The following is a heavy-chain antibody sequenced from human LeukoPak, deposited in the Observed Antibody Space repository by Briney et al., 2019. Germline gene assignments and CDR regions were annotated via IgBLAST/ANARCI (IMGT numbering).Heavy chain of an antibody. CDR2: ISSSSTI. CDR1: GFAFSSYS. V-gene: IGHV3-48*01. D-gene: IGHD3-10*01. J-gene: IGHJ4*02. CDR3: ARGGNSLDY. Sequence: GGSLRLSCAASGFAFSSYSMNWVRQAPGKGLEWVSYISSSSTIYYADSVKGRFTISRDNAKNSLYLQMNSLRVEDTAVYYCARGGNSLDYWGQGTLVTVSS.